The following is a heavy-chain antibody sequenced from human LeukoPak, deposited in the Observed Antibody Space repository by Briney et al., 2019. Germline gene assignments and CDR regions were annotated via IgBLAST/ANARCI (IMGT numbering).Heavy chain of an antibody. CDR1: GGSISGYY. D-gene: IGHD4-23*01. CDR2: IYYSGST. J-gene: IGHJ2*01. V-gene: IGHV4-59*01. Sequence: PSETLSLSCTVSGGSISGYYYNWIRQPPGKGLEWIGYIYYSGSTNYNPSLKSRVTISLDTSKNQFSLKLSSVTTADTAVYYCARSVVTLYWYFDLWGRGTLVTVFS. CDR3: ARSVVTLYWYFDL.